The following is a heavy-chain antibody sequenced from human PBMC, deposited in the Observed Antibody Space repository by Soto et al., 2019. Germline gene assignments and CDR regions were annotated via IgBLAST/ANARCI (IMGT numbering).Heavy chain of an antibody. J-gene: IGHJ3*02. CDR3: TRTKDTAMVNDAFDI. D-gene: IGHD5-18*01. CDR2: IRSKANSYAT. V-gene: IGHV3-73*01. CDR1: GFTFSGSA. Sequence: GGSLRLSCAASGFTFSGSAMQWVRQASGKGLEWVGRIRSKANSYATAYAASVKGRFTISRDDSKNTAYLQMNSLKTEDTAVYYCTRTKDTAMVNDAFDIWGQGTMVTVSS.